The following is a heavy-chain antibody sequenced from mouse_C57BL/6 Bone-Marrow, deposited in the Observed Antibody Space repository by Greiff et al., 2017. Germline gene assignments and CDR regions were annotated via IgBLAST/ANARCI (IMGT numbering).Heavy chain of an antibody. Sequence: QVQLQQSGAELVRPGTSVKMSCKASGYTFTNYWIGWAKQRPGHGLEWIGDIYPGGGYTNYNEKFKGKATLTADKSSSTAYMQFSSLTSEDSAIYYCARGDYYGSSFAYWGQGALVTVSA. D-gene: IGHD1-1*01. V-gene: IGHV1-63*01. CDR1: GYTFTNYW. CDR3: ARGDYYGSSFAY. CDR2: IYPGGGYT. J-gene: IGHJ3*01.